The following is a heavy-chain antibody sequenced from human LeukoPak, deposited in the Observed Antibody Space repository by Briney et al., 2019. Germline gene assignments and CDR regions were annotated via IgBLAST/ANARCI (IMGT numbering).Heavy chain of an antibody. D-gene: IGHD2-15*01. V-gene: IGHV4-34*01. CDR3: ARGSLDCSGGSCYPIVDY. J-gene: IGHJ4*02. CDR1: GGSFSGYS. CDR2: IKHSGST. Sequence: SETLSLTCAVYGGSFSGYSWSWIRQPPGKGLEWNGEIKHSGSTNYNPSLKRRVTISVDTSKNQFSLKLSSVTAADTAVYYCARGSLDCSGGSCYPIVDYWGQGTLVTVSS.